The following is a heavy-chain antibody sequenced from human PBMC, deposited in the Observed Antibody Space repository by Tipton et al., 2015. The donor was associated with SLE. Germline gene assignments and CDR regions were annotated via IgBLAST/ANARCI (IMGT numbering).Heavy chain of an antibody. CDR1: GGSISSGSYY. D-gene: IGHD2-21*02. V-gene: IGHV4-61*09. Sequence: LRLSCTVSGGSISSGSYYWSWIRQPAGKGLEWIGYIYTSGSTNYNPSLKSRVTISVDTSKNQFSLKLSSVTAADTAVYYCARHCGGDCSEDYWGQGTLVTVSS. CDR2: IYTSGST. J-gene: IGHJ4*02. CDR3: ARHCGGDCSEDY.